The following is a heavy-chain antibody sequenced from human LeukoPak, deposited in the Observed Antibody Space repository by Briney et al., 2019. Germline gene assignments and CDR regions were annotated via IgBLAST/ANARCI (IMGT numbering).Heavy chain of an antibody. Sequence: GGSLRLSCSASGFTFSSYAMHWVRQAPVKGLEYVSAISSNGGSTYYGDSVKGRFTISRDNSKNTLYLQMSSLRAEDTAVYYCVTWNYVSGSNFDYWGRGTMVTVSS. CDR1: GFTFSSYA. J-gene: IGHJ4*03. D-gene: IGHD3-10*01. CDR2: ISSNGGST. CDR3: VTWNYVSGSNFDY. V-gene: IGHV3-64D*09.